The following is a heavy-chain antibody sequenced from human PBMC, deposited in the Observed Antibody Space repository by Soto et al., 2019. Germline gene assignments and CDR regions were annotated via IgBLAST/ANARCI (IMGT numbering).Heavy chain of an antibody. CDR2: IIPLLDIT. CDR3: VRDSPIGSTYSGYDGIDY. Sequence: SVKVSCKASGGTFSNDMITWVRQAPGQGLEWMGRIIPLLDITNYAQKFQGRVTITADKSTSTAYMELNSLRSEDTAVYYCVRDSPIGSTYSGYDGIDYWGQGTLVTVSS. CDR1: GGTFSNDM. V-gene: IGHV1-69*04. D-gene: IGHD5-12*01. J-gene: IGHJ4*02.